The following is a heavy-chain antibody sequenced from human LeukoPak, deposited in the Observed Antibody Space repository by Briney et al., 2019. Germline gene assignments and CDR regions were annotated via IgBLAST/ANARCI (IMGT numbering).Heavy chain of an antibody. CDR3: ARELSGSYDY. D-gene: IGHD1-26*01. V-gene: IGHV4-30-2*01. CDR2: IYHSGST. J-gene: IGHJ4*02. Sequence: PSETLSLTCTVSGGSISSGGYYWSWIRQPPGKGLEWIGYIYHSGSTYYNPSLKSRVTISVDRSKNQFSLKLSSVTAADTAVYYCARELSGSYDYWGQGTLVTVSS. CDR1: GGSISSGGYY.